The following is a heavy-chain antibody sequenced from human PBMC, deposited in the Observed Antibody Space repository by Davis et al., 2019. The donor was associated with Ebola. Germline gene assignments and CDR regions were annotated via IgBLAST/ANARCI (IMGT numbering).Heavy chain of an antibody. V-gene: IGHV1-3*01. CDR1: GYTFTNYA. CDR3: AREGGLVRGVVITWKYGMDV. D-gene: IGHD3-10*01. CDR2: INAGNGNT. Sequence: ASVKVSCKASGYTFTNYAIHWVRQAPGQRLEWMGWINAGNGNTKYSQKFQARVTITRDTSASTVYMELSSLRSEDTAVYYCAREGGLVRGVVITWKYGMDVWGQGITVTVSS. J-gene: IGHJ6*02.